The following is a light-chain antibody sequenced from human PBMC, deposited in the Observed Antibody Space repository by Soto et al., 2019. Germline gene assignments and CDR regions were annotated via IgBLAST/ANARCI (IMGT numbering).Light chain of an antibody. CDR2: DVT. CDR1: SSDVGGYNY. J-gene: IGLJ1*01. CDR3: SSYTSTSTYV. V-gene: IGLV2-14*01. Sequence: QSVLSQPASVSGSPGQSITISCTGTSSDVGGYNYVSWYQQHPGKAPNLMIYDVTNRPPGISNRFSGSKSGNTASLTISGLQAEDEADYYCSSYTSTSTYVFRTGTKVT.